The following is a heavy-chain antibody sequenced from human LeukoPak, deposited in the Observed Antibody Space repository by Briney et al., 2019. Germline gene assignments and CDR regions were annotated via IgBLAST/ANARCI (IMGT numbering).Heavy chain of an antibody. Sequence: PSETLSVTCTVSGGSISSDYWSCIRQPPGKGLEWIGYIYYSGSTNYNPSLKSRVTISVDTSKNQFSLKLSSVTAADTAVYYCARERYSYILHYWGQGTLVTVSS. V-gene: IGHV4-59*01. D-gene: IGHD5-18*01. CDR2: IYYSGST. CDR3: ARERYSYILHY. J-gene: IGHJ4*02. CDR1: GGSISSDY.